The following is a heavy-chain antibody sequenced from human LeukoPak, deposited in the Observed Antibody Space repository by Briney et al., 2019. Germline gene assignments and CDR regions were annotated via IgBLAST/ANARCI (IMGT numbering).Heavy chain of an antibody. CDR1: GFTFSSYS. D-gene: IGHD3-22*01. CDR2: ISSSSSYI. J-gene: IGHJ4*02. Sequence: TGGSLRLSCAASGFTFSSYSMNWVRQAPGKGLEWVSSISSSSSYIYYADSVKGRFTISRDNAKNSLYLQMNSLRAEDTAVYYCARELYYYDSSGYFHWGQGTLVTVSS. V-gene: IGHV3-21*01. CDR3: ARELYYYDSSGYFH.